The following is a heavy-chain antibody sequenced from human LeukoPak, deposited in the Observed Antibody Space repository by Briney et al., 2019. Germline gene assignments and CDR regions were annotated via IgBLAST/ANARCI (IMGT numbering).Heavy chain of an antibody. CDR3: XXXXAASYDXFDI. CDR1: GGSITSGSYY. CDR2: IYTSGIT. J-gene: IGHJ3*02. Sequence: PSETLSLTCTVSGGSITSGSYYWNWIRQPAGKGLEWIGRIYTSGITNYNPSLKSRVTISVDTSKNHFSLKLSSVTAADTAVYYCXXXXAASYDXFDIXGQGTMVTXSS. V-gene: IGHV4-61*02.